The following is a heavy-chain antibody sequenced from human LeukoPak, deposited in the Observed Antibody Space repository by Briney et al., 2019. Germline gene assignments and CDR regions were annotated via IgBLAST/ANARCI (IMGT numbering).Heavy chain of an antibody. CDR1: GYTFTNYY. CDR3: ARAGIGYCSSTSCAPIYFYGMDV. CDR2: INPSGGGT. Sequence: GASMKVSCKASGYTFTNYYMHWVRQAPGQGLEWMGIINPSGGGTSYAQKFQGRVTMTRDTSTSTVYMELSSPRSEDTAVYYCARAGIGYCSSTSCAPIYFYGMDVWGQGTTVTVSS. D-gene: IGHD2-2*01. J-gene: IGHJ6*02. V-gene: IGHV1-46*01.